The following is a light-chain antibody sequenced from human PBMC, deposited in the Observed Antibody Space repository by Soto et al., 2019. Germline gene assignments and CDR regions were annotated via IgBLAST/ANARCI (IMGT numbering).Light chain of an antibody. Sequence: EIVLTQSPGTLSLSPGERATLSCRASESVSSRYLVWYQQKPGQAPRLLIYVASSRATGIPDRFSGSGSGTDFTLTISRLEPEDFAVYYCQQYGGSWTFGQGTKVEIK. V-gene: IGKV3-20*01. CDR2: VAS. CDR1: ESVSSRY. CDR3: QQYGGSWT. J-gene: IGKJ1*01.